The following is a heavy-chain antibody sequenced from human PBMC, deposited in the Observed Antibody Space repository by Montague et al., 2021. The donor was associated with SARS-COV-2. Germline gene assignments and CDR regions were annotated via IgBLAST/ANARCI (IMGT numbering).Heavy chain of an antibody. V-gene: IGHV2-70*01. CDR1: GFSLITSGMC. D-gene: IGHD3-16*01. CDR2: TDWNDDK. CDR3: ARTDMYFTFGGVYWAFDI. Sequence: PALVKPTQTLTLTCTFSGFSLITSGMCVTWIRQPPGKALEWPALTDWNDDKYYSTYLKTRLTISKDTSKNQVVLTLTNMDPLDTATYYCARTDMYFTFGGVYWAFDIWGQGAMVTGAS. J-gene: IGHJ3*02.